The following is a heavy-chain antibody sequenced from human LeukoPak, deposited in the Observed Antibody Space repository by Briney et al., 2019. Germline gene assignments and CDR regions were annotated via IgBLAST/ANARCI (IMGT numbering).Heavy chain of an antibody. CDR3: ARDPDGYKFFDY. V-gene: IGHV4-61*02. Sequence: PSQTLSLTCTVSGGSIGSGSYYWSWIRQPAGKGLEWIGRIYTSGSTNYNPSLKSRVTISVDTSKNQFSLKLSSVTAADTAVYYCARDPDGYKFFDYWGRGSPVTVSS. J-gene: IGHJ4*02. CDR2: IYTSGST. D-gene: IGHD5-24*01. CDR1: GGSIGSGSYY.